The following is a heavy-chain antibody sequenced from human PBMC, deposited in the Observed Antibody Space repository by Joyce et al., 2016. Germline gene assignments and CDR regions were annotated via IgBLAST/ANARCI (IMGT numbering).Heavy chain of an antibody. CDR2: INPDTGGT. J-gene: IGHJ3*01. V-gene: IGHV1-2*06. Sequence: QVQLVQSGAEVKKPGASVKVSCKTSGFSFTDHYVHWVRKAPGKGLQWMGRINPDTGGTNYAQKFHGRVTLTRDASIATAYMDVRSLTSDDTALYFCARGPMPPYALDVWGQGTMVTVSS. D-gene: IGHD2-2*01. CDR1: GFSFTDHY. CDR3: ARGPMPPYALDV.